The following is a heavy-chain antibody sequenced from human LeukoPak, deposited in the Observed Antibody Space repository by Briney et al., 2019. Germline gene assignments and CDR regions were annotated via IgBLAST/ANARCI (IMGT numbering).Heavy chain of an antibody. D-gene: IGHD3-10*01. CDR2: MYYSGST. J-gene: IGHJ4*02. Sequence: SETLSPTCNVSGGAVTGSTYYWAWIRQPPGKGLEWIGSMYYSGSTYYNPSLKSRVTISVDTSKNQFSLKLSSVTAADTATYTWRSNTIDKTVNYSFTYWGKETLVTVSS. V-gene: IGHV4-39*01. CDR3: RSNTIDKTVNYSFTY. CDR1: GGAVTGSTYY.